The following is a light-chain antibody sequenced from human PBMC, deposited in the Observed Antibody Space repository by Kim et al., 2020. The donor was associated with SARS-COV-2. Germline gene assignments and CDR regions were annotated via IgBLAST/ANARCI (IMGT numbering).Light chain of an antibody. V-gene: IGKV1-5*03. CDR1: RGVSSY. J-gene: IGKJ4*01. CDR2: KVF. Sequence: ASVGDRVTITCRASRGVSSYLAGYKQKPEKAPKLLIYKVFSLEDGVPSRFSGSGSESEFTLTISSLQPDDFATYYCQQYYSYSVTFGGGTKVDIK. CDR3: QQYYSYSVT.